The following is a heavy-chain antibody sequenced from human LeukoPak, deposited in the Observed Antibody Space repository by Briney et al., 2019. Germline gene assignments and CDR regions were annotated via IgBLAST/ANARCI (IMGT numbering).Heavy chain of an antibody. D-gene: IGHD4-17*01. V-gene: IGHV3-23*01. CDR2: ISGSGGRA. CDR1: GFTFSSYG. Sequence: PGGSLRLSCAASGFTFSSYGMSWVRQAPGKGLEGVSAISGSGGRAYYADSVKGRFTISRDNSKNTLYLQMNSLRAEDTAVYYCAKDHATVTTTAYWGQGTLVTVSS. CDR3: AKDHATVTTTAY. J-gene: IGHJ4*02.